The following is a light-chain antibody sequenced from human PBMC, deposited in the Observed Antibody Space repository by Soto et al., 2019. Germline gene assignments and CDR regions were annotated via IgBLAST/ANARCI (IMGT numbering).Light chain of an antibody. CDR1: QSVSSN. J-gene: IGKJ5*01. V-gene: IGKV3-11*01. CDR2: DAS. Sequence: EIVMTQSPATLSVSPGESATLSCRASQSVSSNLAWHQQKPGQAPRILMYDASTRATGIPGRFSGSGSGTDFTLTISSLEPEDFAVYYCQQRSNWITFGQGTRLEIK. CDR3: QQRSNWIT.